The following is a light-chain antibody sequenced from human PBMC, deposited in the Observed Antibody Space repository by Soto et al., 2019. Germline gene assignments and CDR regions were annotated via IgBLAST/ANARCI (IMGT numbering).Light chain of an antibody. V-gene: IGLV2-14*01. J-gene: IGLJ1*01. Sequence: QSALTQPASVSGSPGQSITISCTGTSSDVGGYNYVSWYQQQSGKAPKLMIHEVSNRPSGVSNRFSGSKSGNTASLTISGLQAEDEADYYCSSYTSSRAYVLGIGTKRTV. CDR3: SSYTSSRAYV. CDR2: EVS. CDR1: SSDVGGYNY.